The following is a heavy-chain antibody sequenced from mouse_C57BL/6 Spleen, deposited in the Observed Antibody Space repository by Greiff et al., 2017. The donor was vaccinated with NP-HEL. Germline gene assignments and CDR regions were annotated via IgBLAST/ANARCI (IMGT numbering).Heavy chain of an antibody. V-gene: IGHV8-12*01. CDR3: ARPDYDYGSDWYFDV. CDR2: IYWDDDK. D-gene: IGHD2-4*01. Sequence: QVTLKESGPGILQSSQTLSLTCSFSGFSLSTSGMGVSWIRQPSGKGLEWLAHIYWDDDKRYNPSLKSRLTISKDTSRNQVFLKITSVDTADTATYYCARPDYDYGSDWYFDVWGTGTTVTVSS. J-gene: IGHJ1*03. CDR1: GFSLSTSGMG.